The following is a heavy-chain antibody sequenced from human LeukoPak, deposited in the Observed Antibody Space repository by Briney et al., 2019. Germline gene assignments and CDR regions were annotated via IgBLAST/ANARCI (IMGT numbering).Heavy chain of an antibody. D-gene: IGHD3-16*01. V-gene: IGHV4-4*07. Sequence: SETLSLTCTVSGGSMSSYYWSWIRQPAGKGLEWIGHIYTSGSTDYNPSLKSRVTMSVDTSKIQFSLTLSSVTAADTAVYYCAREAGTFRGVMVSYYMDVWGKGTTVTVCS. CDR1: GGSMSSYY. CDR3: AREAGTFRGVMVSYYMDV. CDR2: IYTSGST. J-gene: IGHJ6*03.